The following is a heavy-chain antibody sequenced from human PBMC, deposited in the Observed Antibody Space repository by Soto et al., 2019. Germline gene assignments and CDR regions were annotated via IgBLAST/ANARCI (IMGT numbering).Heavy chain of an antibody. Sequence: ASVKVSCKASGYTFTSYDINWVRQATGQGLEWMGWMNPNSGNTGYAQKFQGRVTMTRNTSISTAYMELSSLRSEDTAVYYCASHSGYDSGNYYMDVWGKGTTVTVSS. CDR3: ASHSGYDSGNYYMDV. V-gene: IGHV1-8*01. CDR2: MNPNSGNT. J-gene: IGHJ6*03. D-gene: IGHD5-12*01. CDR1: GYTFTSYD.